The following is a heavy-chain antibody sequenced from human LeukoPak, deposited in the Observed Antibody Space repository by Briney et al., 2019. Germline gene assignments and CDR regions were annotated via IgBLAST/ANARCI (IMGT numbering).Heavy chain of an antibody. Sequence: SETLSLTCSVSGGSISTYYWSWIRRPPGRGLECIGYFYYSGSTNYNPSLKGRVTISVDTSKNQLSLELRSVTAADTAVYYCARGLWGSSSSWYAYWGQGILVTVSS. CDR2: FYYSGST. D-gene: IGHD6-13*01. CDR1: GGSISTYY. V-gene: IGHV4-59*01. CDR3: ARGLWGSSSSWYAY. J-gene: IGHJ4*02.